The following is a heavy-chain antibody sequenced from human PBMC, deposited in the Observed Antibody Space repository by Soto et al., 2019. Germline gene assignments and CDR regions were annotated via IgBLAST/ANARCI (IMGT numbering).Heavy chain of an antibody. CDR3: ARVERTLSTPFAYGMDV. CDR1: GGSISSSNW. D-gene: IGHD2-2*01. Sequence: SETLSLTCAVSGGSISSSNWWSWVRQPPGKGLEWIGEIYHSGSTNYNPSLKSRVTISVDKSKNQFSLNLSSVTAADTAMYYCARVERTLSTPFAYGMDVWGQGTTVTVSS. V-gene: IGHV4-4*02. J-gene: IGHJ6*02. CDR2: IYHSGST.